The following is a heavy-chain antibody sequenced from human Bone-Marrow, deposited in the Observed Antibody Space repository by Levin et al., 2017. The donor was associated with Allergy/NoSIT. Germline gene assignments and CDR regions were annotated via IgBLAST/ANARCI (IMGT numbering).Heavy chain of an antibody. D-gene: IGHD6-13*01. CDR1: GGTFSSYA. J-gene: IGHJ6*03. CDR3: ARSSAAGLYYYYYMDV. CDR2: IIPIFGTA. Sequence: ASVKVSCKASGGTFSSYAISWVRQAPGQGLEWMGGIIPIFGTANYAQKFQGRVTITADESTSTAYMELSSLRSEDTAVYYCARSSAAGLYYYYYMDVWGKGTTVTVSS. V-gene: IGHV1-69*13.